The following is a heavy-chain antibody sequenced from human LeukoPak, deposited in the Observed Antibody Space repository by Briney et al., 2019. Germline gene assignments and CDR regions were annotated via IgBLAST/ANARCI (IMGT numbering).Heavy chain of an antibody. CDR2: ISYDGSNK. CDR3: ARDLEATTYDY. D-gene: IGHD1-26*01. V-gene: IGHV3-30-3*01. CDR1: GFTFSSDA. J-gene: IGHJ4*02. Sequence: GRSLRLSCAASGFTFSSDAMHWVRQAPGKGLEWVAVISYDGSNKYYADSVKGRFTISRDNSKNTLYLQMNSLRAEDTAVYYCARDLEATTYDYWGQGTLVTVSS.